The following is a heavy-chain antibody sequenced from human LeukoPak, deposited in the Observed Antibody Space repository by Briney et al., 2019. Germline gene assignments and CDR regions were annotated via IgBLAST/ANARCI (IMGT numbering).Heavy chain of an antibody. CDR2: IRYDGSNK. Sequence: GGSLRLSCAASGFTFSSYGMHWVRQAPGKGLEWVAFIRYDGSNKYYADSVKGRFTISRDNSKNTLYLQMNSLRAEDTAVYYCAKERAAEYYFDYWGQGTLVTVSS. CDR3: AKERAAEYYFDY. J-gene: IGHJ4*02. CDR1: GFTFSSYG. V-gene: IGHV3-30*02.